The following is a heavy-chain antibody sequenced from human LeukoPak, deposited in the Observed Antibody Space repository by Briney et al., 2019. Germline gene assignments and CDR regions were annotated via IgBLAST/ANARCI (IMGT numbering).Heavy chain of an antibody. V-gene: IGHV1-69*13. J-gene: IGHJ5*02. CDR2: IIPIFGTA. Sequence: SVKVSCKASGGTFRSYAITWVRQAPGQGLEWMGGIIPIFGTANYARKFQDRVTITADESASTAYMELSSLRSEDTAVYYCARDVRHRYCSSSSCYWGWLDPWGQGTLVTVSS. CDR3: ARDVRHRYCSSSSCYWGWLDP. CDR1: GGTFRSYA. D-gene: IGHD2-2*01.